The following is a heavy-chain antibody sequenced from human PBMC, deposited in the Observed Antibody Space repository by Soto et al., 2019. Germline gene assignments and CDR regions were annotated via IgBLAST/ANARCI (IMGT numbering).Heavy chain of an antibody. Sequence: PSETLSLTCAVYGGSFSGYYWSWIRQPPGKGLEWIGEINHSGSTNYNPSLKSRVTISVDTSKNQFSLKLSSVTAADTAVYYCARGCDDTSCLTYYYYGMDVWGQGTTVTISS. CDR2: INHSGST. V-gene: IGHV4-34*01. CDR1: GGSFSGYY. J-gene: IGHJ6*02. D-gene: IGHD2-2*01. CDR3: ARGCDDTSCLTYYYYGMDV.